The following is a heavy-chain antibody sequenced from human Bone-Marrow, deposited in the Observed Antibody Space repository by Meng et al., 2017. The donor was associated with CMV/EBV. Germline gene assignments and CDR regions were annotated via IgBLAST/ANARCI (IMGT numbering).Heavy chain of an antibody. CDR1: GFTFSSYA. CDR3: ARIRSYFGSGFYSHDAFDI. J-gene: IGHJ3*02. CDR2: ISYDGSNK. Sequence: GESLKISCAASGFTFSSYAMHWVRQAPGKGLEWVAVISYDGSNKYYADSVKGRFTISRDNSKNTLYLQMNSLRAEDTAVYYCARIRSYFGSGFYSHDAFDIWGQGTMVTVS. D-gene: IGHD3-10*01. V-gene: IGHV3-30*04.